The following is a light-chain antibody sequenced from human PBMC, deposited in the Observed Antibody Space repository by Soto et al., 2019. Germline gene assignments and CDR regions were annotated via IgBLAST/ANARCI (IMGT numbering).Light chain of an antibody. Sequence: IVMKQSPVTLSVSPGERATLSCRASQSIESRLAWYQQRPGQAPRLLIYGASIRATGIPARFSGSGSGTEFTITISGLQSEDFGVYYCQQYISWRTFGQGTHVEFK. CDR1: QSIESR. CDR3: QQYISWRT. J-gene: IGKJ1*01. CDR2: GAS. V-gene: IGKV3-15*01.